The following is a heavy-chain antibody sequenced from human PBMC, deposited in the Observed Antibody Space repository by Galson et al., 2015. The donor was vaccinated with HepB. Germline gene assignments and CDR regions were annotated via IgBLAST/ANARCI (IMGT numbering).Heavy chain of an antibody. CDR1: GFTFRSYA. J-gene: IGHJ4*02. D-gene: IGHD4-23*01. Sequence: SLRLSCAASGFTFRSYAMHWVRQAPGKGLEYVSAISGDGGTTYYANSVKGRFTISRDNSKNTLYLQMGSLRGEDVAIYYCAREIRGNGFDFWGQGTLVTVSS. CDR2: ISGDGGTT. V-gene: IGHV3-64*01. CDR3: AREIRGNGFDF.